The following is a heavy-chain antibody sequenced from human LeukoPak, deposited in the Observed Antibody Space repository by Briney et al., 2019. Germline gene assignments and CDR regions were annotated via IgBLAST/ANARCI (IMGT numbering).Heavy chain of an antibody. V-gene: IGHV1-2*06. CDR1: GYTFTGYY. D-gene: IGHD5-18*01. J-gene: IGHJ4*02. CDR2: INPNSGGT. CDR3: ARDWQYSSMMGDDY. Sequence: ASVKVSCKASGYTFTGYYMHWVRQAPGQGLEWMGRINPNSGGTNYAQKFQGRVTMTRDTSISTAYMELSRLRSDDTAVYYRARDWQYSSMMGDDYWGQGTLVAVSP.